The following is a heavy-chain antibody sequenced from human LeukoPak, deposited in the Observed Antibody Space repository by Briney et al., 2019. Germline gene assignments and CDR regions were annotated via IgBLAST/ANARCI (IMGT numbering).Heavy chain of an antibody. CDR2: IYTSGST. CDR1: GCSISSYD. CDR3: ARAQRKQLVLIEP. J-gene: IGHJ5*02. V-gene: IGHV4-4*07. Sequence: SETLSLTCTVSGCSISSYDWSWIRQPAGKGLEWIGRIYTSGSTNYYPSLRSRVTMSVDTSKNQLSLKLSSVTAADTAVYYCARAQRKQLVLIEPWGQGTLDTVSS. D-gene: IGHD6-13*01.